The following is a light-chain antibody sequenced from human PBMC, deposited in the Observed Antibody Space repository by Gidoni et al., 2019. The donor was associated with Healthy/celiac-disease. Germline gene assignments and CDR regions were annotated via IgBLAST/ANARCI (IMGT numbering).Light chain of an antibody. CDR3: QQRSNWPLT. J-gene: IGKJ4*01. CDR1: PSVSSY. Sequence: EIVLTPSPAPLSLSPGERATLSCRASPSVSSYLAWYQKKPRQAPRLLIDDASNRATGIPARFSGSGSGTDFTLTISSLEPEDFAVYYCQQRSNWPLTFGGGTKVEIK. V-gene: IGKV3-11*01. CDR2: DAS.